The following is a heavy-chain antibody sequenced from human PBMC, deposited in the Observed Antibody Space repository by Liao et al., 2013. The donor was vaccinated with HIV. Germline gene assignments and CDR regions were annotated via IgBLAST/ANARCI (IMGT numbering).Heavy chain of an antibody. V-gene: IGHV4-4*07. D-gene: IGHD2-21*01. CDR3: ARALPSKGGSGFFVAFDP. CDR2: IHTSGST. Sequence: QVQLQESGPGLVKPSETLSLTCTVSGGSISSFYWSWIRQPAGKGLEWIGRIHTSGSTNYNPSLKSRVTMSIDTSKKQFSLKLNSVTAADTAVYYCARALPSKGGSGFFVAFDPWGPGTLVTVSS. CDR1: GGSISSFY. J-gene: IGHJ5*02.